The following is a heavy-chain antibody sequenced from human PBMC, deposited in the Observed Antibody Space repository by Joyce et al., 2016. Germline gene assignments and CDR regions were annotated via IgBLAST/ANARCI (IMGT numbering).Heavy chain of an antibody. V-gene: IGHV4-39*01. CDR1: GGSMSSISFY. CDR3: ARLYSGNSVDY. D-gene: IGHD4-23*01. Sequence: QLHLQESGPGLVKPSETLSLTCTVSGGSMSSISFYGGWIRQPLGKGLEWIGSISYSGNTYYNPSLKSRVTTSIDTSKNQFSLDLTSVTAADTAVYYCARLYSGNSVDYWGQGTLVTVSS. CDR2: ISYSGNT. J-gene: IGHJ4*02.